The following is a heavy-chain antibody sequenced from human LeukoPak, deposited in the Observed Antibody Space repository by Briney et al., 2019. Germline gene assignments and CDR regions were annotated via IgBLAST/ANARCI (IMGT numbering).Heavy chain of an antibody. V-gene: IGHV3-23*01. D-gene: IGHD3-22*01. CDR3: AKSWNYYDSSGDDALDI. Sequence: GGSLRLSGAAAGFTFSDYGMNWVRQAPGKGLEWVSGISGSGISTYYADSVKGRFTISRDNSKNTLYLQMNSLRVEDTAVYYCAKSWNYYDSSGDDALDIWGQGTMVTVSS. CDR2: ISGSGIST. J-gene: IGHJ3*02. CDR1: GFTFSDYG.